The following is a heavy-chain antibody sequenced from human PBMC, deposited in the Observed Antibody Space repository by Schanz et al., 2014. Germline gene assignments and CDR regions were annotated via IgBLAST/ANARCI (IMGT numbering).Heavy chain of an antibody. Sequence: QVQLVQSGAEVKKPGASVKISCKASGYTFTDYYMYWVRQAPGQGLEWMGRINPNSGGTNYAQKFQGRVTMTRDTSISTAYMELRRLRSDDTAVYYCARDYYDILTGYPCDTFDIWGQGTMVTVSS. D-gene: IGHD3-9*01. J-gene: IGHJ3*02. CDR3: ARDYYDILTGYPCDTFDI. V-gene: IGHV1-2*06. CDR2: INPNSGGT. CDR1: GYTFTDYY.